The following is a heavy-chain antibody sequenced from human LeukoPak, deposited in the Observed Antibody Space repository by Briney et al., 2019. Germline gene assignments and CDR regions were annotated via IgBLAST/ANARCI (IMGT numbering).Heavy chain of an antibody. CDR3: ARDSSGWYNYFDY. CDR1: GFTFSSYS. J-gene: IGHJ4*02. CDR2: ISSSSSTI. V-gene: IGHV3-48*04. Sequence: SGGSLRLSFAASGFTFSSYSMNWVRQAPGKGLEWVSYISSSSSTIYYADSVKGRCTISRDNAKNSLYLQMNSLRAEDTAVYYCARDSSGWYNYFDYWGQGTLVTVSS. D-gene: IGHD6-19*01.